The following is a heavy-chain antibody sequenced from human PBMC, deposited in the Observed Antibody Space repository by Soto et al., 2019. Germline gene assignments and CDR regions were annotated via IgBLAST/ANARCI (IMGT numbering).Heavy chain of an antibody. Sequence: ASVKVSCKASGYTFTSYGISWVRQAPGQGLEWMGWISAYNGNTNYAQKPQGRVTMTTDTSTSTAYMELRSLRSDDTAVYYCARDLDGDYGTAFDIWGQGTMVTVSS. D-gene: IGHD4-17*01. CDR3: ARDLDGDYGTAFDI. CDR1: GYTFTSYG. V-gene: IGHV1-18*01. CDR2: ISAYNGNT. J-gene: IGHJ3*02.